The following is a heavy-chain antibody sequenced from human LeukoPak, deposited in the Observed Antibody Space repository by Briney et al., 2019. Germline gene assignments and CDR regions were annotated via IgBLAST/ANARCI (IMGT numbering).Heavy chain of an antibody. CDR1: GFTFSNYV. V-gene: IGHV3-23*01. CDR3: AKGIRQLGNYYYYMDV. Sequence: PGGSLRLSCTVSGFTFSNYVMIWVRQAPGKGLEWVSAIRGTGANTFYADSVKGRFTMSRDNPKNMLYLQMNSLRAEDTAFYCAKGIRQLGNYYYYMDVWGKGTTVTVSS. D-gene: IGHD7-27*01. CDR2: IRGTGANT. J-gene: IGHJ6*03.